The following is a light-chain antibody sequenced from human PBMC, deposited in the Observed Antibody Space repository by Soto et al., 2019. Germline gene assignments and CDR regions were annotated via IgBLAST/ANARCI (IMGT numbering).Light chain of an antibody. CDR2: DAS. V-gene: IGKV3-20*01. CDR1: QSVSSN. Sequence: EIVMTQSPATLSVSPGERATLSFRASQSVSSNLAWYQQKPGQAPRLLIYDASSRATGIPDRFSGGGSGTDFTLTISRLEPEDFAVYYCQQYGSSPRTFGQGTKVDIK. J-gene: IGKJ1*01. CDR3: QQYGSSPRT.